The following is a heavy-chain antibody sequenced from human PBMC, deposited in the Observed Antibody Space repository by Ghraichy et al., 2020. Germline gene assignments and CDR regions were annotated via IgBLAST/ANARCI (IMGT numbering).Heavy chain of an antibody. CDR3: ARGSRVVRFFYYDGMDV. J-gene: IGHJ6*02. V-gene: IGHV3-48*02. Sequence: GGSLRLSCVGSGFTFSGYGMNWVRQSPGKGLEWVSYITSGSRSKFYADSVKGRFTVSRDNAQNSLSLQMNSLRDEDTAVYYCARGSRVVRFFYYDGMDVWGQGTTVTVSS. CDR2: ITSGSRSK. D-gene: IGHD4-23*01. CDR1: GFTFSGYG.